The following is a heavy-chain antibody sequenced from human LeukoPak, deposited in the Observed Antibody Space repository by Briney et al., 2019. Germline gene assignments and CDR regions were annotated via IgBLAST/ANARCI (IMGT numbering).Heavy chain of an antibody. V-gene: IGHV1-18*01. CDR1: GYTFTSYG. J-gene: IGHJ4*02. CDR3: ARDYSKLLPPDY. CDR2: ISAYNGNT. Sequence: ASVKVSCKASGYTFTSYGISWVRKAPGQGLEWMGWISAYNGNTNYAQKLQGRVTMTTDTSTSTAYMELRSLRSDDTAVYYCARDYSKLLPPDYWGQGTLVTVSS. D-gene: IGHD3-22*01.